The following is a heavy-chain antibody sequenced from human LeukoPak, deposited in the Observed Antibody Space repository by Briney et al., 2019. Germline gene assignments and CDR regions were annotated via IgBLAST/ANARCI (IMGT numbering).Heavy chain of an antibody. CDR2: INEDESII. J-gene: IGHJ4*02. CDR1: GFTFSGYW. Sequence: GGSLRLSCAASGFTFSGYWMHWVRPAPGKGLEGVSRINEDESIITYADSVKGRFIISRDNTKNSLYLQMNSLRAEDTAVYYCVRDLILVWTPGDDFDFWGQGTLVTVSS. D-gene: IGHD3-16*01. V-gene: IGHV3-74*01. CDR3: VRDLILVWTPGDDFDF.